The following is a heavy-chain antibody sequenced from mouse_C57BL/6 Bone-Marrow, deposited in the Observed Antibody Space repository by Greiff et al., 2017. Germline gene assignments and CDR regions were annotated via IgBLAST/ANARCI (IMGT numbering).Heavy chain of an antibody. Sequence: QVQLQQPGAELVKPGASVKLSCKASGYTFTSYWMHWVKQRPGQGLEWIGMIHPNRGSTNYNEKFKSKATLTVDKSSSTAYMQLSSLTSEDSAVYYCARWGRGYAMDYWGQGTSVTVSS. D-gene: IGHD6-1*01. CDR1: GYTFTSYW. CDR2: IHPNRGST. V-gene: IGHV1-64*01. J-gene: IGHJ4*01. CDR3: ARWGRGYAMDY.